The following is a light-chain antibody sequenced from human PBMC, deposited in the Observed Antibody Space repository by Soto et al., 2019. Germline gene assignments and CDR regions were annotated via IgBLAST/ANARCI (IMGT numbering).Light chain of an antibody. V-gene: IGKV2-28*01. J-gene: IGKJ2*01. CDR1: QSLLHSNGYKY. CDR2: LGS. CDR3: MQDLDLPYT. Sequence: DIVLTQSPLFLPVTPGEPASISCRSSQSLLHSNGYKYLDWYLQKPGQSPQLLIYLGSNRAYVVPDRFSGSGSGTDFTLKISRVEAEDVGIYYCMQDLDLPYTFGKGTKLEIK.